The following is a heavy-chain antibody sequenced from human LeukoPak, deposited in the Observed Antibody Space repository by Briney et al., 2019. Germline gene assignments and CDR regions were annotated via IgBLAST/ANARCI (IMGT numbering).Heavy chain of an antibody. V-gene: IGHV1-69*06. CDR3: ARGRSYYYFYMDV. Sequence: SVKVSCKASGGTFSSYAITWVRQAPGQGLEWMGGIIPIFGKANYAQKFQGRVTITADKSTSTAYMDLSSLRSEDTAVYYCARGRSYYYFYMDVWGRGTTVTVSS. J-gene: IGHJ6*03. CDR1: GGTFSSYA. CDR2: IIPIFGKA.